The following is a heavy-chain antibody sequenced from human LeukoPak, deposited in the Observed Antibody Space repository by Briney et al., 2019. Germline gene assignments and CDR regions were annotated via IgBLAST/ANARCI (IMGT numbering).Heavy chain of an antibody. J-gene: IGHJ4*02. D-gene: IGHD6-13*01. CDR1: GFTFSSYA. Sequence: TGGSLRLSCAASGFTFSSYAMSWVRQAPGKGLEWVSAISGSGGSTYYADSVKGRFTISRDNSKNTLYLQMISLRAEDTAVYYCAKDREGWSSSWYVDYWGQGTLVTVSS. CDR2: ISGSGGST. CDR3: AKDREGWSSSWYVDY. V-gene: IGHV3-23*01.